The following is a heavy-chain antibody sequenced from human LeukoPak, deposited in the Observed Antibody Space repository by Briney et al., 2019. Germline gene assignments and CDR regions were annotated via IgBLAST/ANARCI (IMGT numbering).Heavy chain of an antibody. Sequence: GGSLRLSYAASGFTVSSNYMSWVRQAPGKGLVWVSVINTDGSSTNYADSVKGRFTISRDNAKNSLYLQMNSLRVEDTALYYCGKDLTPGGLESWGQGTLVSVSS. V-gene: IGHV3-74*01. CDR2: INTDGSST. CDR1: GFTVSSNY. D-gene: IGHD3-9*01. J-gene: IGHJ4*02. CDR3: GKDLTPGGLES.